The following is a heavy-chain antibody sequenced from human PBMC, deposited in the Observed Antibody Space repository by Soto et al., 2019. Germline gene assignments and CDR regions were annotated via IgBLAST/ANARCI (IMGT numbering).Heavy chain of an antibody. V-gene: IGHV3-74*01. Sequence: GGSLRLSCAASGLILSNYKMHWVRQAPGKGLVWVSRISTDGSITDYADSVKGRFTVSRDNAKNTLYLQMNSLRVDDTAVYYCARDTNGLHYWGQGTLVTVSS. CDR2: ISTDGSIT. J-gene: IGHJ4*02. CDR3: ARDTNGLHY. D-gene: IGHD2-8*01. CDR1: GLILSNYK.